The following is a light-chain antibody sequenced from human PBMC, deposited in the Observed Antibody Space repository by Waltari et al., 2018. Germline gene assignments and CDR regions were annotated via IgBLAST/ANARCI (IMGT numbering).Light chain of an antibody. CDR1: RIDVGGYNC. Sequence: QSALTQPASVSGSPGQSIPIPCTGTRIDVGGYNCVSWYQHHPGKAPNLLVFDARNRPSGASNLFSGSTSGNTASLTIAELQAGDDADYYCSSKTSRSTVVFGGGTKLTVL. J-gene: IGLJ2*01. V-gene: IGLV2-14*03. CDR2: DAR. CDR3: SSKTSRSTVV.